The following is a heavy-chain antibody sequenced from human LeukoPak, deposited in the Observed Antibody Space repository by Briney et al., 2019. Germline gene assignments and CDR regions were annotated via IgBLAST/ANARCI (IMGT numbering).Heavy chain of an antibody. Sequence: SVTVSCTASGGTFSSYAISWVRQAPGQGLEWMGGIIPIFGTANYAQKFQGRVTITADESTSTAYMELSSLRSEDTAVYYCARDGVVPAAIVSFDYWGQGTLVTVSS. J-gene: IGHJ4*02. CDR2: IIPIFGTA. CDR3: ARDGVVPAAIVSFDY. V-gene: IGHV1-69*01. CDR1: GGTFSSYA. D-gene: IGHD2-2*01.